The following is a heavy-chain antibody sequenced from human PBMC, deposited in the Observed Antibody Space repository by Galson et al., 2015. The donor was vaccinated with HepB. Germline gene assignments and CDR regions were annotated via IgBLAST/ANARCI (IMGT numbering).Heavy chain of an antibody. V-gene: IGHV3-49*03. Sequence: SLRLSCAASGFTFGDYTLSWFRQAPGKGLEWVGFIRSKRYGATTEYAASVKGRFIMSRDDSKSIAYLQMNSLKTEDTAVYYCSRYFCYYDSSCYYYGDVLDSFDICCQGTMVTVS. J-gene: IGHJ3*02. CDR1: GFTFGDYT. CDR2: IRSKRYGATT. CDR3: SRYFCYYDSSCYYYGDVLDSFDI. D-gene: IGHD3-22*01.